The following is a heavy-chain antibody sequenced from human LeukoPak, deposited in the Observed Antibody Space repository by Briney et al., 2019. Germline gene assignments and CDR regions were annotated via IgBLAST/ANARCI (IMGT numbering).Heavy chain of an antibody. Sequence: GGSLRLSCAASGFTFSSYSMNWVRQAPGKGMVWVSRIKPDGSYTSYADFVKGRFTTSRDNAKNTLYLQLSSLRAEDTAVYYCARDYSSVPEYWGQGTLVTVSS. J-gene: IGHJ4*02. CDR1: GFTFSSYS. CDR3: ARDYSSVPEY. CDR2: IKPDGSYT. D-gene: IGHD6-19*01. V-gene: IGHV3-74*01.